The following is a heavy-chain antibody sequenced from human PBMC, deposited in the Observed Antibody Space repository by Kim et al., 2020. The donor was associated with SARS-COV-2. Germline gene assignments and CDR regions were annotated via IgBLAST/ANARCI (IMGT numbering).Heavy chain of an antibody. CDR2: VSYDGRNT. Sequence: GGSLRLSCVASGFTFSDYGMHWVRQAPGKGLEWVGIVSYDGRNTYYAASVKGRFTISRDNSKNTLYLQMNSLRTEDTARYYCVKEAAFATIVVDYYFDYWGRGTRDPVSS. J-gene: IGHJ4*02. CDR3: VKEAAFATIVVDYYFDY. CDR1: GFTFSDYG. D-gene: IGHD3-22*01. V-gene: IGHV3-30*18.